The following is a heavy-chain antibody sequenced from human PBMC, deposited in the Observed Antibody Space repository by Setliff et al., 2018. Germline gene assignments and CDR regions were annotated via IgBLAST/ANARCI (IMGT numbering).Heavy chain of an antibody. J-gene: IGHJ4*02. Sequence: PSETLSLTCTVSGDSINYYYWTWIRQPPGKGLEWIGYIYHSGGANYNPSLKSRVTISVATSKKQFSLNLSSVTAADTAVYYCARGQATSSRSSLVYWGQGIPVTVPS. CDR3: ARGQATSSRSSLVY. D-gene: IGHD6-6*01. V-gene: IGHV4-59*12. CDR2: IYHSGGA. CDR1: GDSINYYY.